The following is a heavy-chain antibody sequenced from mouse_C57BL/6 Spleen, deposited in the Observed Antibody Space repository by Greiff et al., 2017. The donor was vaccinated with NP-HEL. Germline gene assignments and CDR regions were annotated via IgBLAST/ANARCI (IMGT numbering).Heavy chain of an antibody. D-gene: IGHD2-10*01. Sequence: VQLVESGPELVKPGASVKISCKASGYAFSSSWMNWVKQRPGKGLEWIGRIYPGDGDTNYNGKFKGKATLTADKSSSTAYMQLSSLTSEDSAVYCCARPLPGYYAMDYWGQGTSVTVSS. J-gene: IGHJ4*01. CDR2: IYPGDGDT. CDR1: GYAFSSSW. CDR3: ARPLPGYYAMDY. V-gene: IGHV1-82*01.